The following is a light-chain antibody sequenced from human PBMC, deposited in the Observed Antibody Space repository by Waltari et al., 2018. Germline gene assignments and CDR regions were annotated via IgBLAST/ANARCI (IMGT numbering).Light chain of an antibody. V-gene: IGKV1-12*01. J-gene: IGKJ1*01. Sequence: IQMTQSPSSVSASVGDRVSISCRASLGISNWLAWYQQQPGKAPRLLIYGASTVQSGTQARFTGSGSGTDFILTINGLHPEDFGTYYCQQTEGFPWTFGQGTKVEFK. CDR2: GAS. CDR1: LGISNW. CDR3: QQTEGFPWT.